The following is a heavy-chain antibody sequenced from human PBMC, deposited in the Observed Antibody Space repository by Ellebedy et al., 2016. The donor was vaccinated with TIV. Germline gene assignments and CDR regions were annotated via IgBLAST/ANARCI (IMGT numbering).Heavy chain of an antibody. CDR3: AAGNDGGWFDP. CDR2: IIPILGIG. D-gene: IGHD1-1*01. V-gene: IGHV1-69*02. CDR1: GGTFSSYP. J-gene: IGHJ5*02. Sequence: AASVKVSCKASGGTFSSYPISWVRQAPGQGLEWMGRIIPILGIGNYAQKFQGRVTITADKSTSIAYLELSSLRSEDPAVYYCAAGNDGGWFDPWGQGTLVTVSS.